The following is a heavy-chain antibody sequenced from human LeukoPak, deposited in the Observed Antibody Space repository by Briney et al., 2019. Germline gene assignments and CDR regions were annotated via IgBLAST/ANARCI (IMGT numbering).Heavy chain of an antibody. Sequence: SETLSLTCTVSGGSITSGGYRWSWIRQHPGQGLEWIGYIYYSGSTNYNPSLKSRVTISVDTSKNQFSLKLSSVTAADTAVYYCARDSDGYNGWGQGTLVTVSS. CDR2: IYYSGST. D-gene: IGHD5-24*01. V-gene: IGHV4-61*08. CDR3: ARDSDGYNG. J-gene: IGHJ4*02. CDR1: GGSITSGGYR.